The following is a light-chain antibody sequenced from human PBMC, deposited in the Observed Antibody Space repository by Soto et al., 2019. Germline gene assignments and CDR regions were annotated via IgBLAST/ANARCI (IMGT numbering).Light chain of an antibody. CDR2: EVS. CDR3: SSYTGRSTLV. V-gene: IGLV2-14*01. CDR1: SSDVGGYNY. J-gene: IGLJ2*01. Sequence: QSALTQPASVSGSPGQSITISCTGTSSDVGGYNYVSWYQQHPGKAPKVVIYEVSNRPSWISNRFSGSRFGNTASLTISGLQSEDEADYSCSSYTGRSTLVFGGGTKLTV.